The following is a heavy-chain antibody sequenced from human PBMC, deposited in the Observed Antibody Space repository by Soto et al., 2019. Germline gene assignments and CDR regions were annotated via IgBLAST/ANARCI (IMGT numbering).Heavy chain of an antibody. CDR2: IYYSGST. V-gene: IGHV4-31*03. CDR1: GGSISSGGYY. CDR3: ATYCSGGSCYLDY. D-gene: IGHD2-15*01. J-gene: IGHJ4*02. Sequence: QVQLQESGPGLVKPSQTLSLTCTVSGGSISSGGYYWSWIRQHPGKGLEWIGYIYYSGSTYYNPSRKSRVTLSXDXPKNQFSLKLSSVTAADTAVYYCATYCSGGSCYLDYWGQGTLVTVSS.